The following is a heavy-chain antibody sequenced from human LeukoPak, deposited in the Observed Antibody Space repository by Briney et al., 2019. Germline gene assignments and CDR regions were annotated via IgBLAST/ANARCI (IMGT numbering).Heavy chain of an antibody. CDR1: GGTFSSYA. CDR3: ASLAPYYDILTGDDAFDI. CDR2: IIPIFGTA. D-gene: IGHD3-9*01. J-gene: IGHJ3*02. V-gene: IGHV1-69*01. Sequence: ASVKVSCKASGGTFSSYAISWVRQAPGQGLEWMGGIIPIFGTANYAQKFQGRVTITADESTSTAYMELSSLRSEDTAVYYCASLAPYYDILTGDDAFDIWGQRTMVTVSS.